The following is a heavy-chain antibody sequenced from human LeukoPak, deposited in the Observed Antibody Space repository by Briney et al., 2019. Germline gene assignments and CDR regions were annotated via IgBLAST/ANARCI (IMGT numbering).Heavy chain of an antibody. V-gene: IGHV3-74*01. CDR3: ARGGFCSGADCRGSFDY. J-gene: IGHJ4*02. CDR1: RFPFINYW. Sequence: GSLRLSCAASRFPFINYWMHWGRQAPGEGVVWGSHINNDGSTTTYADSVRGRFTISRDNAKNTLYLHVNSLRAEDTAVYYCARGGFCSGADCRGSFDYWGQGSLVTFSS. CDR2: INNDGSTT. D-gene: IGHD2-15*01.